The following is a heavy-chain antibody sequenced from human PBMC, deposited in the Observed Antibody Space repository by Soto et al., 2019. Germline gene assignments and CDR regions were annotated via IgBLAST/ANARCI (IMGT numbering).Heavy chain of an antibody. CDR2: TYYRSKWYN. CDR1: GDSVSSNSAA. J-gene: IGHJ4*02. D-gene: IGHD1-26*01. V-gene: IGHV6-1*01. CDR3: ARGEQYSGRIFDY. Sequence: PSETLSLTCGLSGDSVSSNSAAWNWLRQSPSRGLEWLGRTYYRSKWYNDYAVSVESRITINPDTSKNHFSLQLNFVTPEDTAAYFCARGEQYSGRIFDYWGQGTLVTVSS.